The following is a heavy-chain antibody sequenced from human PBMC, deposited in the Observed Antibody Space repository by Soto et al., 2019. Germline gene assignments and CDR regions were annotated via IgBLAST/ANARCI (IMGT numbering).Heavy chain of an antibody. CDR1: GFTFSDYY. CDR3: ARAYSDAFDI. J-gene: IGHJ3*02. Sequence: QVQLVESGGGLVKPGGSLRLSCVASGFTFSDYYMTWIRQAPGKGLEWVAYISSSGSGIYYPDSEKGRFTISRDNAKNSLYLQMSSLRAEDTAVYYCARAYSDAFDIWGQGTMVTVSS. CDR2: ISSSGSGI. V-gene: IGHV3-11*01. D-gene: IGHD2-15*01.